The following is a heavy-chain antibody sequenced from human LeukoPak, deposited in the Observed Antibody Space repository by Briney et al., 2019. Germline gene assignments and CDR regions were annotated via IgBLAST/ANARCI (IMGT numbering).Heavy chain of an antibody. CDR2: IKPDGSEK. CDR1: GFSFDTYW. J-gene: IGHJ4*02. V-gene: IGHV3-7*01. CDR3: ARHPYGVLDY. Sequence: GGSLRLSCAVSGFSFDTYWMTWVRQAPGKGLEWVANIKPDGSEKYHVDSLKGRFTISRDNARNSLYLQMNSLRAEDTAVYYCARHPYGVLDYWGQGTLVTVSS. D-gene: IGHD4-17*01.